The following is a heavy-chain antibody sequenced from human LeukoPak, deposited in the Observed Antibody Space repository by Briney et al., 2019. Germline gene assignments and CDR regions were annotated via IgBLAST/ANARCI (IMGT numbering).Heavy chain of an antibody. CDR3: ARGRLLDGDYPFDY. J-gene: IGHJ4*02. Sequence: GASVKVSCKASGGTFSSYAISWVRQAPGQGLEWMGGIIPIFGTANYAQKFQGRVTMTRNTSISTAYMELSSLRSEDTAVYYCARGRLLDGDYPFDYWGQGTLVTVSS. CDR2: IIPIFGTA. D-gene: IGHD4-17*01. V-gene: IGHV1-69*05. CDR1: GGTFSSYA.